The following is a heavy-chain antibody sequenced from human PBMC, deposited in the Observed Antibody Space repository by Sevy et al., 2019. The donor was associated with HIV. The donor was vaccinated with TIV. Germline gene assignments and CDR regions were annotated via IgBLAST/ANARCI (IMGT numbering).Heavy chain of an antibody. J-gene: IGHJ4*02. V-gene: IGHV3-23*01. CDR2: ISGSGGST. D-gene: IGHD3-22*01. CDR1: GFTFSSYA. Sequence: QLGGPLRLSCAASGFTFSSYAMSWVRQAPGKGLEWVSAISGSGGSTYYADSVKGRFTISRDNSKNTLYLQMNSLRAEDTAVYYCAKDTGYYDSSGYYYVDYWGQGTLVTVSS. CDR3: AKDTGYYDSSGYYYVDY.